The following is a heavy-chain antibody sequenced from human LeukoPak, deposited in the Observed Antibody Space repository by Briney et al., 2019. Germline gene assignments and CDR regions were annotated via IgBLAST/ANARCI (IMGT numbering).Heavy chain of an antibody. CDR3: ARHRPLYQLLDNNWFDP. V-gene: IGHV4-39*01. D-gene: IGHD2-2*01. Sequence: SETLSLTCTVSGGSISSSSYYWGWIRQPPGKGLEWIGSIYYSGSTYYNPSLKSRVTISVDTSKNQFSLKLSSVTAADTAVYYCARHRPLYQLLDNNWFDPWGQGTLVTVSS. CDR1: GGSISSSSYY. J-gene: IGHJ5*02. CDR2: IYYSGST.